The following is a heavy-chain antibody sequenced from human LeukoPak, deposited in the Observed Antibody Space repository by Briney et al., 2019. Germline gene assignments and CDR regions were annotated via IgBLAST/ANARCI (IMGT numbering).Heavy chain of an antibody. V-gene: IGHV4-34*01. D-gene: IGHD3-10*01. Sequence: PSETLSLTCAVYGGSFSGYYWSWIRQPPGKGLEWIGEINHSGSTNYNPSLKSRVTISVDTSKNQFSPKLSSVTAADTAVYYCARGVWFGEFWGQGTLVTVSS. J-gene: IGHJ4*02. CDR3: ARGVWFGEF. CDR1: GGSFSGYY. CDR2: INHSGST.